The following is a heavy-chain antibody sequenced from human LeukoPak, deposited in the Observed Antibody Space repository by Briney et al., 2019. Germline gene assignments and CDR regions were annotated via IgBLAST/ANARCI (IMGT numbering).Heavy chain of an antibody. Sequence: GGSLRLSCAASGFTFDDYAMHWVRQAPGEGLEWVSGISWNSGSIGYADSVKGRFTISRDNAKNSLYLQMNSLKTEDTAVYYCTTGYYFDYWGQGTLVTVSS. CDR2: ISWNSGSI. J-gene: IGHJ4*02. CDR1: GFTFDDYA. V-gene: IGHV3-9*01. CDR3: TTGYYFDY.